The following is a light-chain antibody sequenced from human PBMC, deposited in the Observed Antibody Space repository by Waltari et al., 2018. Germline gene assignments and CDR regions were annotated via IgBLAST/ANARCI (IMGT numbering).Light chain of an antibody. CDR3: QQYGSSPTT. CDR1: QSLSSSQ. J-gene: IGKJ4*01. Sequence: EIALTQSPGTLSLSPGDRVTLSCRASQSLSSSQLAWYQQKPGQAPRLLIYGASSRTTGIPERCSGSGSGTDFTLTISRLEPEDLAVYYCQQYGSSPTTFGGGTKVEIK. V-gene: IGKV3-20*01. CDR2: GAS.